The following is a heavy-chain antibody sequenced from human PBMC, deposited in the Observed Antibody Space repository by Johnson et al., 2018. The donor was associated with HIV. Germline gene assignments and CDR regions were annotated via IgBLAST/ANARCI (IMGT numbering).Heavy chain of an antibody. D-gene: IGHD1-26*01. CDR2: ISYDGRDA. Sequence: QMLLVESGGVVVQPGGSLRFSCAASGFSFDDDAMHWVRQPPGKGLEWVAVISYDGRDAYYADSVKGRFTSSRDNSKNTLYLQMNSLRAEDTAVYYCAKDPVGATWAFDIWGQGTMVTVSA. CDR1: GFSFDDDA. CDR3: AKDPVGATWAFDI. V-gene: IGHV3-30*04. J-gene: IGHJ3*02.